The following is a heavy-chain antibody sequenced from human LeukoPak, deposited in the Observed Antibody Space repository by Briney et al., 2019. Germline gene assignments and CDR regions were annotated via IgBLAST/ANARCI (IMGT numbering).Heavy chain of an antibody. Sequence: ASVKVSCKASGYTFTSYAMHWVRQAPGQGLEWMGWINPNSGGTNYAQKFQGWVTMTRDTSISTAYMELSRLRSDDTAVYYCAREAFHGDYDYWGQGTLVTVSS. J-gene: IGHJ4*02. V-gene: IGHV1-2*04. CDR2: INPNSGGT. CDR1: GYTFTSYA. CDR3: AREAFHGDYDY. D-gene: IGHD4-17*01.